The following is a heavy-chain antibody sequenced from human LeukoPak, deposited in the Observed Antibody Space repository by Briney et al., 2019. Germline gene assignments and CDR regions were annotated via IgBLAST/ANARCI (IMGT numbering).Heavy chain of an antibody. CDR2: ISGPGTTI. D-gene: IGHD3-9*01. Sequence: GGSLRLSCAASGFTFSDYYMTWFRQAPGKGLEWVSYISGPGTTISYADSVKGRFTISRDNAKNSLYLQVNSLRAEDTAVYYCAREMYYDILTGYWPYFDYWGQGTLVTVSS. CDR1: GFTFSDYY. V-gene: IGHV3-11*01. J-gene: IGHJ4*02. CDR3: AREMYYDILTGYWPYFDY.